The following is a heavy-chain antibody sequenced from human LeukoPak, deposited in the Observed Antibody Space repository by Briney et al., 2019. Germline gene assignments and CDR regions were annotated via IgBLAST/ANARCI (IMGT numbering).Heavy chain of an antibody. V-gene: IGHV3-23*01. D-gene: IGHD2-21*02. J-gene: IGHJ4*02. CDR3: ATAYCGGDCYKVDY. CDR2: ISGSGGST. CDR1: GFTFSSYA. Sequence: GESLRLSCAASGFTFSSYAMSWVRQAPGKGLEWVSGISGSGGSTYYADSVKGRFTISRDNSKNTLYLQMNSLRAEDTAVYYCATAYCGGDCYKVDYWGQGTLVTVSS.